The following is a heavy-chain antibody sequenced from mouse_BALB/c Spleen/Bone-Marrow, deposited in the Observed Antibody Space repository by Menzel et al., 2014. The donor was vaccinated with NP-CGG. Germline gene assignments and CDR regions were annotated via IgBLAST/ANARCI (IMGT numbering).Heavy chain of an antibody. V-gene: IGHV1S41*01. D-gene: IGHD2-3*01. Sequence: DLVKPGASVKLSCKASGYTFTNFWINWIKLRPGQGLEWIGRIAPGTGTTYYNEMFKGKATLTVDTSSSTAYIQLSSLSSEDSAVYFCARYDYVMDYWGQGTSVTVSS. CDR3: ARYDYVMDY. J-gene: IGHJ4*01. CDR2: IAPGTGTT. CDR1: GYTFTNFW.